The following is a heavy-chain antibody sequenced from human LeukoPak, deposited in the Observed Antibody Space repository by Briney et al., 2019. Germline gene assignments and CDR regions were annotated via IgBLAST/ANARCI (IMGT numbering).Heavy chain of an antibody. Sequence: GGSLRLSCAGSGFTFSSYWMSWVRQAPGKGLEWVVSIKQDKSQIHYVESVKGRFTISRDNAKSSLFLQMNNLRVEDTAVYYCARLRDDVTKFDSWGQGTLVTVSS. CDR3: ARLRDDVTKFDS. CDR1: GFTFSSYW. V-gene: IGHV3-7*01. J-gene: IGHJ4*02. CDR2: IKQDKSQI. D-gene: IGHD2-8*01.